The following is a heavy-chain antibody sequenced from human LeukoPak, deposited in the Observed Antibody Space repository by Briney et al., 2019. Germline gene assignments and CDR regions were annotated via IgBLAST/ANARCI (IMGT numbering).Heavy chain of an antibody. CDR3: ATHHRARYYYDSSGRFDY. CDR2: IYSGGST. J-gene: IGHJ4*02. D-gene: IGHD3-22*01. Sequence: GGSLRLSCAASGFTVSSNYMSWVRQAPGKGLEWVSVIYSGGSTYYADSVKGRFTISRDNSKDTLYLQMNSLRAEDTAVYYCATHHRARYYYDSSGRFDYWGQGTLVTVSS. CDR1: GFTVSSNY. V-gene: IGHV3-66*04.